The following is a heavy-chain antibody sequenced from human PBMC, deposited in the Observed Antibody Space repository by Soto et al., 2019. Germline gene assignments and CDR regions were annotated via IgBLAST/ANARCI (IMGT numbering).Heavy chain of an antibody. V-gene: IGHV3-23*01. Sequence: EVQLLESGGGVVQRGGSLRLSCAASGFTVTSHAMSWVRQAPGKGLEWVSSISGSGDGTYYGDSVKGRFTISRDSSSSTLYLEMKNLRGEDTAVYYCATWHEREHAYDVWGQGTTVTVSS. CDR1: GFTVTSHA. D-gene: IGHD1-1*01. CDR2: ISGSGDGT. CDR3: ATWHEREHAYDV. J-gene: IGHJ3*01.